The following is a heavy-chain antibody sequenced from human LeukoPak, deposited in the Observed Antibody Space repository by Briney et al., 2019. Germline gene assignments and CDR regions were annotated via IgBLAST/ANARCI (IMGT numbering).Heavy chain of an antibody. CDR1: GYTFTSYY. Sequence: ASVKVSCKASGYTFTSYYMHWVRQAPGQGLEWMGIINPSGGSTSYAQKFQGRVTMTRDTSTSTVYMELSSLRSEDTAVYYCARDGGPKRGYSYGTGRSWFDPWGQGTLVTVSS. J-gene: IGHJ5*02. V-gene: IGHV1-46*01. D-gene: IGHD5-18*01. CDR3: ARDGGPKRGYSYGTGRSWFDP. CDR2: INPSGGST.